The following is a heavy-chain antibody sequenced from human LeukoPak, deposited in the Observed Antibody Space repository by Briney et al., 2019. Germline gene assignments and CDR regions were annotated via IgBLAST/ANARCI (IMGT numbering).Heavy chain of an antibody. V-gene: IGHV3-53*01. Sequence: GGSPRLSCAASGFTVSSNYISWVRQAPGKGLDWGSVIDSGGSTYYAASVKARFTISRDNSKNTLYLPMNSLRAEETAVYYCARGLMVRGVLFDYWGQGTLVTVSS. CDR2: IDSGGST. CDR1: GFTVSSNY. CDR3: ARGLMVRGVLFDY. D-gene: IGHD3-10*01. J-gene: IGHJ4*02.